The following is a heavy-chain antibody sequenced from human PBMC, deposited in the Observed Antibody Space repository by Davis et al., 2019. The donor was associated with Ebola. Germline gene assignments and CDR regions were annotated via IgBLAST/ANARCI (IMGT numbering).Heavy chain of an antibody. CDR3: AKERARTVTPNTYGMDV. J-gene: IGHJ6*02. CDR2: ISSGGST. V-gene: IGHV3-53*01. D-gene: IGHD4-11*01. CDR1: GFTVSSNY. Sequence: PGGSLRLSCAASGFTVSSNYMSCVRQAPGKGLEWVSVISSGGSTYYADSVKGRFTISRDNSKNTLYLQMNSLRAEDTAVYYCAKERARTVTPNTYGMDVWGQGTTVTVSS.